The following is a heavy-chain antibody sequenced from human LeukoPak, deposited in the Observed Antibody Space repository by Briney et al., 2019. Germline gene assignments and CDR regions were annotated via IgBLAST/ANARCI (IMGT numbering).Heavy chain of an antibody. CDR2: IYYSGTT. CDR1: GGSISSYY. D-gene: IGHD1-26*01. J-gene: IGHJ4*02. V-gene: IGHV4-59*01. Sequence: PSETLSLTCTVSGGSISSYYWSWIRQPPGKGLEWIGYIYYSGTTDYNPSLKSRVTISVDTPNNQFSLKVSSVTAADTAVYYCARSSGTYRSFDYWGQGTLVTASS. CDR3: ARSSGTYRSFDY.